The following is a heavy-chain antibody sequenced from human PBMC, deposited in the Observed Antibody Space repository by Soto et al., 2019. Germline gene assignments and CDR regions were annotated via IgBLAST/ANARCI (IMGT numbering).Heavy chain of an antibody. CDR1: GGSISSGGYS. CDR3: ARGNVVAIDY. J-gene: IGHJ4*02. Sequence: PSETLSLTCAVSGGSISSGGYSWSWIRQPPGKGLEWIGYIYHSESTYYNPSLKSRVTISVDRSKNQFSLKLSSVTAADTAVYYCARGNVVAIDYWGQGTLVTVSS. V-gene: IGHV4-30-2*01. CDR2: IYHSEST. D-gene: IGHD2-21*01.